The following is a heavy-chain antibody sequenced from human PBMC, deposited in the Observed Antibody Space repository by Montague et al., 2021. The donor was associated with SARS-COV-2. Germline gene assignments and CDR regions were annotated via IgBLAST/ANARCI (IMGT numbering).Heavy chain of an antibody. V-gene: IGHV4-39*01. D-gene: IGHD3/OR15-3a*01. CDR2: IYDGGTT. J-gene: IGHJ4*02. CDR3: ARRRTDWTGYAKSVYFDY. CDR1: GDSMISHRFH. Sequence: SETLSLTCTVTGDSMISHRFHWNWIRQPPGKGLEWIGSIYDGGTTYYNPSLRSRVTISVDTPRSQFSLELSSVTAADTAVYYCARRRTDWTGYAKSVYFDYWGQGLLVTVSS.